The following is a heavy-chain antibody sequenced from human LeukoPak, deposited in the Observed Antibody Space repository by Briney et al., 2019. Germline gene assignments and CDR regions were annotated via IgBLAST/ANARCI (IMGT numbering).Heavy chain of an antibody. CDR2: IRYDGSNK. Sequence: GGSLRLSCAASGFTFSSYGMHWVRQAPGKGLEWVAFIRYDGSNKYYADSVKGRFTISRDNSKNTLYLQMNSLRAEDTAVYYCARLPAAIGYYFDYWGQGTLVTVSS. V-gene: IGHV3-30*02. D-gene: IGHD2-2*02. J-gene: IGHJ4*02. CDR1: GFTFSSYG. CDR3: ARLPAAIGYYFDY.